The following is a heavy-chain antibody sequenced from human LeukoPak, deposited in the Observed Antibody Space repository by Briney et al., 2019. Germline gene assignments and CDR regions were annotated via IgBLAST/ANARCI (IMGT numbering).Heavy chain of an antibody. CDR2: LYSGSDT. CDR3: ARVGDHFHWYLDL. CDR1: GFTVSTNY. J-gene: IGHJ2*01. V-gene: IGHV3-53*01. Sequence: GGSLRLSCAASGFTVSTNYMNWVRQAPGKGLEWVSILYSGSDTYYADSVKGRFTISSDSSKNILSLQMNNLRAEDTAVYYCARVGDHFHWYLDLWGRGTLVTVSS. D-gene: IGHD3-10*01.